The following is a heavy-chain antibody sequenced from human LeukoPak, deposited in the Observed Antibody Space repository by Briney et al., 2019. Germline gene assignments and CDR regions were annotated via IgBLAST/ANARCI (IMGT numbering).Heavy chain of an antibody. Sequence: GGSLRLSCAASGFTFSSYAMSWVRQAPGKGLEWVSAISGSGGSTYYADSVKGRFTITRDNSKNTLHLQMNSLRAEDTAVYYCAKTRYSGYDQVDYWGQGTLVTVSS. CDR1: GFTFSSYA. CDR2: ISGSGGST. CDR3: AKTRYSGYDQVDY. V-gene: IGHV3-23*01. D-gene: IGHD5-12*01. J-gene: IGHJ4*02.